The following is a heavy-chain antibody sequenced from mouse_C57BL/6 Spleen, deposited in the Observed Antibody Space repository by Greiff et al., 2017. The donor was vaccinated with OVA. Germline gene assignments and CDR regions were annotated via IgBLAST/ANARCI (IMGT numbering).Heavy chain of an antibody. CDR1: GFTFSDYG. CDR3: ANCYPFAY. CDR2: ISSGSSTI. J-gene: IGHJ3*01. Sequence: EVKLVESGGGLVKPGGSLKLSCAASGFTFSDYGMHWVRQAPEKGLEWVAYISSGSSTIYYAATVKGRFPISRANAKNNLFLQMTSLRTADKAMYYCANCYPFAYWGQGTLVTVSS. V-gene: IGHV5-17*01.